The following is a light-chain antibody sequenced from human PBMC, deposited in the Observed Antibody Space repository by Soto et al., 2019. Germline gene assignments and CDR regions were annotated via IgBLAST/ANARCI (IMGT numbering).Light chain of an antibody. CDR3: QQYNSFT. CDR2: KAS. CDR1: QSISSW. Sequence: DIQMTQSPCTLSASVGDRVTITCRASQSISSWLAWYQQKPGKAPKLLIYKASSLESGVPSRFSGSGSGTEFTLTISSLQPDDFATYYCQQYNSFTFGPGTKVEIK. V-gene: IGKV1-5*03. J-gene: IGKJ3*01.